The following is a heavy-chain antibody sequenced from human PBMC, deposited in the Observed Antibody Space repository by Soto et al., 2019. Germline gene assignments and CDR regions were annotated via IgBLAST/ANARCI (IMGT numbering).Heavy chain of an antibody. D-gene: IGHD3-22*01. Sequence: QVQLVQSGAEVKKPGSSVKVSCKASGGSLSNYGISWVRQAPGQGLEWMGAIIPVFGTPNYAQKFQDRVTXXAXXSTTTVYMEVRSLTSEDTAVYYCARGDATMIVVSTYYAMDVWGQGATVTVSS. CDR2: IIPVFGTP. CDR3: ARGDATMIVVSTYYAMDV. CDR1: GGSLSNYG. J-gene: IGHJ6*02. V-gene: IGHV1-69*12.